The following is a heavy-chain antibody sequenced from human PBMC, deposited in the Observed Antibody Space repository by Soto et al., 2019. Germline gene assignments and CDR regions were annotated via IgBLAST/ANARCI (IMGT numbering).Heavy chain of an antibody. D-gene: IGHD2-2*01. CDR3: ATDLVVPAAMGWYFDL. CDR2: FDPEDGET. Sequence: ASVKVSCKVSGYTLTELSMHWVRQAPGKGLEWMGGFDPEDGETIYAQKFQGRVTMTEDTSTDTAYMELSSLRSEDTAVYYCATDLVVPAAMGWYFDLWGRRTLVTVSS. J-gene: IGHJ2*01. V-gene: IGHV1-24*01. CDR1: GYTLTELS.